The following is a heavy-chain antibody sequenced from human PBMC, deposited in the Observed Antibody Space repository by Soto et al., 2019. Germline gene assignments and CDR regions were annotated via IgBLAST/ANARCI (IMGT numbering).Heavy chain of an antibody. D-gene: IGHD3-22*01. V-gene: IGHV1-18*01. J-gene: IGHJ6*01. Sequence: VASVKVSCKASGYTFTSYGISWVRQAPGQGLEWMGWISAYNGNTNYAQKLQGRVTMTTDTSTSTAYMELRSLRSDDTAVYYCARDQFAHYYDSSGYYHNHAAYYYYGMDVWGQGTTVTVSS. CDR2: ISAYNGNT. CDR3: ARDQFAHYYDSSGYYHNHAAYYYYGMDV. CDR1: GYTFTSYG.